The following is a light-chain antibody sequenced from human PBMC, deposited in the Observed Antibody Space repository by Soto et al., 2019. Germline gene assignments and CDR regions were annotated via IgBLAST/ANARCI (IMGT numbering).Light chain of an antibody. CDR1: QSVSSSY. CDR2: GAS. CDR3: QQYGSSPPYT. V-gene: IGKV3-20*01. J-gene: IGKJ2*01. Sequence: EIVLTRSPGTLSLSPGERATLSCRASQSVSSSYLAWYQQKPGQAPRLLTYGASSMSTGIPDRFSGSGSGTDFTLTISRLEPEDFAVYYCQQYGSSPPYTFGQGTKLEIK.